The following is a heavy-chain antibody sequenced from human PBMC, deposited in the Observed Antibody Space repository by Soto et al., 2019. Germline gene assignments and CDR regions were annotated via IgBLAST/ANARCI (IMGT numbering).Heavy chain of an antibody. D-gene: IGHD2-15*01. J-gene: IGHJ3*02. V-gene: IGHV4-59*08. CDR1: GGSITSYY. CDR2: ISYAGST. CDR3: GRPSRMGYWDAFDN. Sequence: QVQLQESGPGLVKPSETLSLTCTVSGGSITSYYWCWIRQPPGKGLEWIWYISYAGSTNYNPSLKSRVSIAVDTSNNEFSLYINFVTGADTAVYYCGRPSRMGYWDAFDNWGQGTMVTVSS.